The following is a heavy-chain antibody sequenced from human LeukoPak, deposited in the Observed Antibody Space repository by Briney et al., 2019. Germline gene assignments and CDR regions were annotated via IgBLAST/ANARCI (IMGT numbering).Heavy chain of an antibody. CDR3: ARGPYYYDSSGKDFDY. Sequence: PSETLSLTCTVSGDSMDIYYWSWIRQSAGKELEWIGRIYTSGSTNYNPSLKSRVAMSVDTSKNQFSLKLSSVTAADTAVYYCARGPYYYDSSGKDFDYWGQGTLVTVSS. V-gene: IGHV4-4*07. D-gene: IGHD3-22*01. J-gene: IGHJ4*02. CDR2: IYTSGST. CDR1: GDSMDIYY.